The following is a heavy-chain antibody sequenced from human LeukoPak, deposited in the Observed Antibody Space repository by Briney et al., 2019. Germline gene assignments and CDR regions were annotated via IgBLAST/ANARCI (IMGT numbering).Heavy chain of an antibody. CDR3: ARGRQWLVLDAFDI. D-gene: IGHD6-19*01. Sequence: GRSLRLSCAASGFTVSSNYMSWVRQAPEKGLEWVSVIYSGGSTYYADSVKGRFTISRHNSKNTLYLQMNSLRAEDTAVYYCARGRQWLVLDAFDIWGQGTMVTVSS. CDR1: GFTVSSNY. CDR2: IYSGGST. J-gene: IGHJ3*02. V-gene: IGHV3-53*04.